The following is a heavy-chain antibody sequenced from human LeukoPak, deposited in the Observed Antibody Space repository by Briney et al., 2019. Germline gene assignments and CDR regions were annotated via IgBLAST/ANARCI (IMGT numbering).Heavy chain of an antibody. CDR2: INPIFGTA. J-gene: IGHJ3*02. D-gene: IGHD3-10*01. V-gene: IGHV1-69*01. CDR3: ARDDVFYYGSGSSFNDAFDI. Sequence: GSSVKVSCQASGGTFSNSAISWVRQAPGQGLEWMGGINPIFGTANYAQKFQGRVTITADESTSTAYMELSSLRSDDTAVYYCARDDVFYYGSGSSFNDAFDIWGQGTMVSVSS. CDR1: GGTFSNSA.